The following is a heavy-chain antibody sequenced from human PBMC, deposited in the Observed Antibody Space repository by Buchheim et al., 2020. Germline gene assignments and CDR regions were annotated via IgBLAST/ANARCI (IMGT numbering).Heavy chain of an antibody. J-gene: IGHJ6*02. CDR1: GFTVSSNY. CDR2: IYSGGST. CDR3: ASPAILRYFDWAHYYYGMDV. Sequence: EVQLVESGGGLVQPGGSLRLPCAASGFTVSSNYMSWVRQAPGKGLEWVSVIYSGGSTYYADSVKGRFTISRDNSKNTLYLQMNSLRAEDAAVYYCASPAILRYFDWAHYYYGMDVWGQGTT. D-gene: IGHD3-9*01. V-gene: IGHV3-66*02.